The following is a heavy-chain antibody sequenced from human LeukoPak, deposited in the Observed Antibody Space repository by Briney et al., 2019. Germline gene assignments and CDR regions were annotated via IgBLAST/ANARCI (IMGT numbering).Heavy chain of an antibody. CDR1: GFTFSSYE. CDR2: ISTSGSTV. J-gene: IGHJ4*02. D-gene: IGHD6-6*01. CDR3: ATVGRSTRPGH. V-gene: IGHV3-48*03. Sequence: PPGGSLRLSCEASGFTFSSYEMNWVRQAPGRGLEWVSYISTSGSTVYYADSVKGRFTISRDNARNSLYLQMNSLRAEDTAVYYCATVGRSTRPGHWGQGTLVTVSS.